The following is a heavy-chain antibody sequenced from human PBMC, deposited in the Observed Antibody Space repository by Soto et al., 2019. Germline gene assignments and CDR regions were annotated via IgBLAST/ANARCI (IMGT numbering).Heavy chain of an antibody. V-gene: IGHV1-69*04. Sequence: SVKVSCKASGGTFSSYTISWVRQAPGQGLEWMGRIIPILGIANYAQKFQGRVTITADKSTSTAYMELSSLRSEDTAVYYCARDACSGGSCYPGPWGQGTLVTVSS. CDR3: ARDACSGGSCYPGP. CDR1: GGTFSSYT. D-gene: IGHD2-15*01. CDR2: IIPILGIA. J-gene: IGHJ5*02.